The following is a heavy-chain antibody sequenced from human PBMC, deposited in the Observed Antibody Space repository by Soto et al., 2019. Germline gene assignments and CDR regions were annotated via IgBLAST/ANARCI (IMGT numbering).Heavy chain of an antibody. Sequence: GGSLSLSCAASGFPFSSYSMSWVRQAPGKGLEWVANIKGDGSAKFYVDSVRGRFTISRDNAKNTLYLQMNSLRAEDTSVYYCAPAYWGQGTLVTVSS. CDR3: APAY. D-gene: IGHD2-2*01. J-gene: IGHJ4*02. CDR1: GFPFSSYS. V-gene: IGHV3-7*01. CDR2: IKGDGSAK.